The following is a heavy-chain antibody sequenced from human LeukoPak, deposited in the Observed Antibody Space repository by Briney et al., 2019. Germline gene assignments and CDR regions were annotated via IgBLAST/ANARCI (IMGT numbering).Heavy chain of an antibody. CDR2: INPNSGGT. D-gene: IGHD3-16*02. CDR1: GYTFTGYY. CDR3: ARVSEGITFGGVIVISPKY. V-gene: IGHV1-2*02. Sequence: RASVKVSCKASGYTFTGYYMHWVRQAPGQGLEWMGWINPNSGGTNYAQKFQGRVTMTRDTSISTAYMELRSLRSDDTAVYYCARVSEGITFGGVIVISPKYWGQGTLVTVSS. J-gene: IGHJ4*02.